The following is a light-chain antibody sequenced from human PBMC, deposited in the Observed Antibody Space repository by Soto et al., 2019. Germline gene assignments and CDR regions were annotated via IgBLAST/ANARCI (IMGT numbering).Light chain of an antibody. V-gene: IGKV1-5*03. CDR1: QSINTW. Sequence: DIPMTQSPSTLYASVGARVTITCRASQSINTWLACYQLKPGRAPKLLIYKASTVESGVPSRFSGSGSGTEFTHTCSSLRTEDFATHYCQQYQTYTQFGQGTKVEIK. CDR3: QQYQTYTQ. CDR2: KAS. J-gene: IGKJ1*01.